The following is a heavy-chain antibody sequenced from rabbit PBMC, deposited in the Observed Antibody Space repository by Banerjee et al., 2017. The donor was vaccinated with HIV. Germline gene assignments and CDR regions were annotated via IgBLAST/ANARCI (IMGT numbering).Heavy chain of an antibody. J-gene: IGHJ6*01. CDR2: ISAGASGRS. D-gene: IGHD6-1*01. V-gene: IGHV1S40*01. Sequence: QSLEESGGDLVKPGASLTLTCTASGFSFSSGYDMCWFRQAPGKGLEWIACISAGASGRSYYASWAKGRFTISKTSSTTVTLQMTSLTAADTATYFCARRYTGDARYGYAFDFWGPGTLVTVS. CDR1: GFSFSSGYD. CDR3: ARRYTGDARYGYAFDF.